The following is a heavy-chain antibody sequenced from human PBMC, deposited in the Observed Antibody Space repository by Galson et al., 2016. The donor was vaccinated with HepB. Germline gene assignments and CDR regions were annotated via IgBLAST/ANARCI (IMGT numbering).Heavy chain of an antibody. V-gene: IGHV3-21*01. J-gene: IGHJ4*02. D-gene: IGHD3-16*01. CDR3: ARDIAAFGGVME. CDR1: GFTFRTYS. Sequence: SLRLSCAASGFTFRTYSMNWVRQAPGKGLEWVSSISSSNYIYYADSMQGRFTISRDNANNSLYLQMHSLRAEDTAVYYCARDIAAFGGVMEWGQGTLVTISS. CDR2: ISSSNYI.